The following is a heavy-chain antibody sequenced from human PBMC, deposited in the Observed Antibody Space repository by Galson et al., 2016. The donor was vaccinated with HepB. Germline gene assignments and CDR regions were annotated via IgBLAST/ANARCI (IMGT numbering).Heavy chain of an antibody. Sequence: SLRLSCAAFGFIVNDNYMTWVRQAPGKGLEWVSLIYKDGRTSYADSVKGRFTIYGDNSRNTRYLQMKSLRAEDTAVYYCARGLVGATVFDYWGQGTLVTVSS. D-gene: IGHD1-26*01. CDR2: IYKDGRT. CDR3: ARGLVGATVFDY. V-gene: IGHV3-53*01. J-gene: IGHJ4*02. CDR1: GFIVNDNY.